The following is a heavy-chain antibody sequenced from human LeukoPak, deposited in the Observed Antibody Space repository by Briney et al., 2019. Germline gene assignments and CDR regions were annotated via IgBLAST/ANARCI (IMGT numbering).Heavy chain of an antibody. CDR1: GFTFSSYG. CDR3: ARGLLEWLTLPVDY. D-gene: IGHD3-3*01. CDR2: ISYDGSNK. V-gene: IGHV3-30*03. J-gene: IGHJ4*02. Sequence: PGGSLRLSCAASGFTFSSYGMHWVRQAPGKGLEWVAVISYDGSNKYYADSVKGRFTISRDNSKNTLYLHMNSLRPEDTAVYYCARGLLEWLTLPVDYWGQGTLVTVSS.